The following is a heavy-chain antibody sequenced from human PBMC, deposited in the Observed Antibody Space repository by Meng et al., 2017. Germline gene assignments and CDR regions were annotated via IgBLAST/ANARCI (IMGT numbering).Heavy chain of an antibody. Sequence: GGSLRLSCVASGFTFSSYAMSWVRQAPGKGLEWVSAISGSGGSTYYADSVKGRFTISRDNSKNTLYLQMNSLRAEDTAVYYCAKGLRYFDWLPDDAFDIWGQGTMVT. CDR3: AKGLRYFDWLPDDAFDI. CDR2: ISGSGGST. V-gene: IGHV3-23*01. J-gene: IGHJ3*02. CDR1: GFTFSSYA. D-gene: IGHD3-9*01.